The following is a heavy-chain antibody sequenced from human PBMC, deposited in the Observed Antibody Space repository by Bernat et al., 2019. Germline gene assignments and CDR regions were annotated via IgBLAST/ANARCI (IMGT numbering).Heavy chain of an antibody. J-gene: IGHJ4*02. D-gene: IGHD2-21*01. CDR3: ARGGGVEVASLNPFDY. Sequence: QVQLVQSGAEVKKPGASVKVSCKASGYTFTSYYMHWVRQAPGQGLEWMGIINPSGGSTSYAQKFQGRVTMTRDTSTSTVYMELSSLRSEDTAVYYCARGGGVEVASLNPFDYWGQGTLVTVSS. V-gene: IGHV1-46*03. CDR2: INPSGGST. CDR1: GYTFTSYY.